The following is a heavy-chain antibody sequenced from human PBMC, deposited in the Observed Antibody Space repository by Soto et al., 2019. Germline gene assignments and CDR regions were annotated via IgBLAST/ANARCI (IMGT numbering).Heavy chain of an antibody. CDR2: INHSGST. V-gene: IGHV4-34*01. D-gene: IGHD5-18*01. J-gene: IGHJ4*02. CDR1: GGSISSYY. CDR3: ARVRRGYSYGYEFYYFDY. Sequence: PSETLSLTCTVSGGSISSYYWSWIRQPPGKGLEWIGEINHSGSTNYNPSLKSRVTISVDTSKNQFSLKLSSVTAADTAVYYCARVRRGYSYGYEFYYFDYWGQGTLVTVSS.